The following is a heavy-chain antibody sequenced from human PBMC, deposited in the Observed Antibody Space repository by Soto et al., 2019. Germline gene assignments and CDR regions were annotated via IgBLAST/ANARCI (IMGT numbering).Heavy chain of an antibody. CDR2: ISSSSSTI. CDR3: ARIYYDSSGYPWPYGMDV. J-gene: IGHJ6*02. CDR1: GFTFSSYS. D-gene: IGHD3-22*01. V-gene: IGHV3-48*02. Sequence: GGSLRLSCAASGFTFSSYSMNWVHQAPGKGLEWVSYISSSSSTIYYADSVKGRFTISRDNAKNSLYLQMNSLRDEDTAVYYCARIYYDSSGYPWPYGMDVWGQGTTVTVSS.